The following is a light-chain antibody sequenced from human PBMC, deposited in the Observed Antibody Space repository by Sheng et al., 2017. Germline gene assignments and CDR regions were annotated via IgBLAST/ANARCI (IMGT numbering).Light chain of an antibody. CDR3: SSYTSTSTLGV. CDR2: DVS. CDR1: NSDVGGYNY. V-gene: IGLV2-14*01. Sequence: QSALTQPASVSGSPGQSITISCTGTNSDVGGYNYVSWYQQHPGKAPKLMIYDVSTRPSGVSNRFSGSKSGNTASLTISGLQAEDEAEYYCSSYTSTSTLGVFGGGT. J-gene: IGLJ3*02.